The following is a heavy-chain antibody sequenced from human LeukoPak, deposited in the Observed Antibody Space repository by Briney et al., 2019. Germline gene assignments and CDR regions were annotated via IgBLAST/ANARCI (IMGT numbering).Heavy chain of an antibody. V-gene: IGHV1-2*02. J-gene: IGHJ4*02. CDR3: ARDSGERGSGSYLIAY. CDR2: INPISGDT. CDR1: GYTFTAYC. Sequence: ASVKVSCETSGYTFTAYCIHWVRQAPGQGLEWMGWINPISGDTGYAQKFQGRVTVTRDTSISTAYMELSRLRSDDTAVYYCARDSGERGSGSYLIAYWGQGTLVTVSS. D-gene: IGHD3-10*01.